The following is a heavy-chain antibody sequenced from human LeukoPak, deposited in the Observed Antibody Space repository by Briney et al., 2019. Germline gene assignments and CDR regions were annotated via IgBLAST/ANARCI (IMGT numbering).Heavy chain of an antibody. CDR1: GYTFTRYA. CDR3: ARAYQPLGELSLPDY. J-gene: IGHJ4*02. CDR2: INPNTGNP. V-gene: IGHV7-4-1*02. D-gene: IGHD3-16*02. Sequence: AASVKVSCKASGYTFTRYAMNWVRQAPGQGLEWMGWINPNTGNPTYAQGFTGRFVFSLDTSVSTAYLQISSLKAEDTAVYYCARAYQPLGELSLPDYWGQGTLVTVSS.